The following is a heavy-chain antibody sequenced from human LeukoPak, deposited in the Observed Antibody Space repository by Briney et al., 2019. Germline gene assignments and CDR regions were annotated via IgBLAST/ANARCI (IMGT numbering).Heavy chain of an antibody. CDR2: INTNSGGT. Sequence: ASVKVSCKASGYTFTGYYMHWVRQAPGQGLEWMGLINTNSGGTNYAQKFQGRVTMTRDTSISTAYMELSRLRSDDTAVYYCARDTAMVTYWFDPWGQGTLVTVSS. V-gene: IGHV1-2*02. CDR3: ARDTAMVTYWFDP. J-gene: IGHJ5*02. D-gene: IGHD5-18*01. CDR1: GYTFTGYY.